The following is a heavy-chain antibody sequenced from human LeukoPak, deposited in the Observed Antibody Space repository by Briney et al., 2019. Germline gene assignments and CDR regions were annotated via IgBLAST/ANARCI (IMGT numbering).Heavy chain of an antibody. J-gene: IGHJ4*02. CDR1: GFTFSSYA. Sequence: GGSLRLSCAASGFTFSSYAMSWVRQAPGKGLEWVSALSGSGATTYYADSMKGRFTISRDNSKNTLYLQMNSLRADDTAVYYCAKGDYDFWSGYYIHYFDYWGQGTLVTVSS. V-gene: IGHV3-23*01. D-gene: IGHD3-3*01. CDR3: AKGDYDFWSGYYIHYFDY. CDR2: LSGSGATT.